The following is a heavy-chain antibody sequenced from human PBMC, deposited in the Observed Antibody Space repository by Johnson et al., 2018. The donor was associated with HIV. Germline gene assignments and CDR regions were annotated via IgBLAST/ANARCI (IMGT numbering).Heavy chain of an antibody. D-gene: IGHD1-26*01. CDR2: ISYDGSNK. CDR1: GFTFSSYG. CDR3: ARDRGYLDAFDI. Sequence: QVQLVESGGGLVQPGGSLRLSCAASGFTFSSYGMHWVRQAPGKGLEWVAVISYDGSNKYYAESVKGRFTISRDNSKNTLYLQMNSLRAEDTAVFYCARDRGYLDAFDIWGQGTMVTVSS. J-gene: IGHJ3*02. V-gene: IGHV3-30*03.